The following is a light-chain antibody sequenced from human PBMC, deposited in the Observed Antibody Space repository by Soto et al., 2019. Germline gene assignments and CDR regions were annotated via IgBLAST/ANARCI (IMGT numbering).Light chain of an antibody. J-gene: IGLJ1*01. CDR1: SSDVGAYNF. Sequence: QSVLTQPPSASGSPGQSVTISCTGTSSDVGAYNFVSWYQQHPGKAPKLIISEVSKRPSGVPDRFSGSKSGNTASLTVSGLQAEDEADYYRSSHAGSIHFYVFGTGTKVTVL. CDR2: EVS. V-gene: IGLV2-8*01. CDR3: SSHAGSIHFYV.